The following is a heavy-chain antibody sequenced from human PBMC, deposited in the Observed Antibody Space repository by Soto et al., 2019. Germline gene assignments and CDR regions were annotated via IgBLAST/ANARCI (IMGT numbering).Heavy chain of an antibody. D-gene: IGHD3-22*01. Sequence: PVESLNISCQGSGYSFAGYWITWVRQKPGKGLEWMGRIDPSDSQTYYSPSFRGHVTISVTKSITTVFLQWSSLRASDTAMYYCARQIYDSDTGPNFQYYFDSWGQGTPVTVSS. CDR2: IDPSDSQT. CDR1: GYSFAGYW. CDR3: ARQIYDSDTGPNFQYYFDS. V-gene: IGHV5-10-1*01. J-gene: IGHJ4*02.